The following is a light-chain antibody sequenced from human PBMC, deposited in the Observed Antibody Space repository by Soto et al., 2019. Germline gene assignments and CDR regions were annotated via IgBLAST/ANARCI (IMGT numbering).Light chain of an antibody. CDR1: HDIRSV. CDR2: AAS. J-gene: IGKJ1*01. Sequence: ATQMTQSPSSLSASVGDRVTITCRASHDIRSVLAWYQKKSGKAPKLLIYAASSLQSGVPSRFSGSGSGSYFSLTLSSLQPEDFEPYYCRQDYSDPRTFGQGTSVEI. CDR3: RQDYSDPRT. V-gene: IGKV1-6*01.